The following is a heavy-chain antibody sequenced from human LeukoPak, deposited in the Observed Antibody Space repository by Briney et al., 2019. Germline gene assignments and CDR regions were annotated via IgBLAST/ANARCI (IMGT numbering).Heavy chain of an antibody. J-gene: IGHJ6*03. Sequence: SETLSLTCTVSGGSTSTYYWYWIRQPPGKGLEWIGYIYSSGITNYNPSLKSRVTISVDTSKNQVSLKVSSVTAADTAVYYCARHVGRGTQIYYMDVWGKGTTVTVSS. D-gene: IGHD3-16*01. CDR3: ARHVGRGTQIYYMDV. V-gene: IGHV4-59*08. CDR1: GGSTSTYY. CDR2: IYSSGIT.